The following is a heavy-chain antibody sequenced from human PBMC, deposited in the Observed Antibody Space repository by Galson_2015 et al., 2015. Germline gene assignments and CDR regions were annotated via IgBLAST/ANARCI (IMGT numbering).Heavy chain of an antibody. V-gene: IGHV3-73*01. D-gene: IGHD6-6*01. CDR1: GFNFSGSA. Sequence: SLRLSCAASGFNFSGSAIHWVRQASGEGLEWLGRVRSKADSYATSYEASVRGRFTISREDSKNTAYLQMNSLKTEDTAVYYCTRSRPGFYMDVWGKGITVTVSS. CDR2: VRSKADSYAT. CDR3: TRSRPGFYMDV. J-gene: IGHJ6*03.